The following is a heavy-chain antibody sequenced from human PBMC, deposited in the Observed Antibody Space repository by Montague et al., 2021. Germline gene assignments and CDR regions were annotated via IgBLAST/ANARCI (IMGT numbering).Heavy chain of an antibody. CDR3: ARDQGGYFDY. D-gene: IGHD3-16*01. CDR2: IYYSGTT. V-gene: IGHV4-31*03. J-gene: IGHJ4*02. CDR1: GGSISSSSYY. Sequence: TLSLTCTVSGGSISSSSYYWTWIRQHPGKGLEWIGYIYYSGTTYYNPSLKSRVTISVDTSKNQFSLKLSSVTAADTAVYYCARDQGGYFDYWGQGTLVTVSS.